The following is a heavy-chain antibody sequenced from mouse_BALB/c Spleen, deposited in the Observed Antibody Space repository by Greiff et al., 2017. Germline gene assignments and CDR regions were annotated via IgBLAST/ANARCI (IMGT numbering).Heavy chain of an antibody. Sequence: DVMLVESGGGLVQPGGSLRLSCATSGFTFTDYYMSWVRQPPGKALEWLGFIRNKANGYTTEYSASVKGRFTISRDNSQSILYLQMNTLRAEDSATYYCARDRGHYAMDDWGQGTSVTVSS. CDR2: IRNKANGYTT. V-gene: IGHV7-3*02. J-gene: IGHJ4*01. CDR3: ARDRGHYAMDD. CDR1: GFTFTDYY.